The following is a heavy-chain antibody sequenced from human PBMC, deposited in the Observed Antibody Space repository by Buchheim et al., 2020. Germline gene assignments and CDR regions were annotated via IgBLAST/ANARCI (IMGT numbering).Heavy chain of an antibody. J-gene: IGHJ4*02. CDR1: GFTFGNAW. Sequence: EVQLVESGGGLVKPGGSLRLSCAASGFTFGNAWMSWVRQAPGKGLEWVGRIKSKTDGGTTDYAAPVKGRFTISRDDSKNTLYLQMNSLKTEDTAVYYCTTDRITMVREELDYFDYWGQGTL. CDR2: IKSKTDGGTT. CDR3: TTDRITMVREELDYFDY. D-gene: IGHD3-10*01. V-gene: IGHV3-15*01.